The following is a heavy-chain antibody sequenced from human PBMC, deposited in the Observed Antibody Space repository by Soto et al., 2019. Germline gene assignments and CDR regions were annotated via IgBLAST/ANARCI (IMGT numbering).Heavy chain of an antibody. V-gene: IGHV3-7*01. D-gene: IGHD2-2*01. Sequence: GGSLRLSCAASGFTFSSYWMSWVRQAPGKGLEWVANIKQDGSEKYYVDSVKGRFTISRDNAKNSLYLQMNSLRAEDTAVYYCAREVVPYYYYMDVWGKGTTVTVSS. CDR3: AREVVPYYYYMDV. CDR1: GFTFSSYW. J-gene: IGHJ6*03. CDR2: IKQDGSEK.